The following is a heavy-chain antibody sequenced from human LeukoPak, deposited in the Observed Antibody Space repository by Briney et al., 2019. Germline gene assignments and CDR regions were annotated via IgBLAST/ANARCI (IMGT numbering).Heavy chain of an antibody. CDR3: ATGNWNYKTPTGYYYYYYMDV. D-gene: IGHD1-7*01. CDR2: FDPEDGET. CDR1: GYTFTSYG. Sequence: ASVKVSCKASGYTFTSYGISWVRQAPGQGLEWIGGFDPEDGETIYAQKFQGRVTMTEDTSTDTAYMELSSLRSEDTAVYYCATGNWNYKTPTGYYYYYYMDVWGKGTTVTVSS. V-gene: IGHV1-24*01. J-gene: IGHJ6*03.